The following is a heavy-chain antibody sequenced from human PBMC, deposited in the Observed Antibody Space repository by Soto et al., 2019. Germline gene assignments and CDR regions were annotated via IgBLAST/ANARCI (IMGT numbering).Heavy chain of an antibody. CDR2: IKHKNDAT. Sequence: QVQLVQSGAEVKKPGASVKVSCKASGYTFTDYYVHWVRQAPGQGLEYLGWIKHKNDATDYTQISHGRVTMTIDTSSNTAFLELRRLRSDDTAVYYCASGGTVTTEVGAFDIWGQGAKVTVSS. J-gene: IGHJ3*02. D-gene: IGHD4-17*01. CDR1: GYTFTDYY. V-gene: IGHV1-2*02. CDR3: ASGGTVTTEVGAFDI.